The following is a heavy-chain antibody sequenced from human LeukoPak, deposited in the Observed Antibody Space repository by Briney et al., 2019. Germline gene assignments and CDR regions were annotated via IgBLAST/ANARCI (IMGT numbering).Heavy chain of an antibody. V-gene: IGHV1-24*01. CDR3: ATYYDISPSGDYYGMDV. CDR2: FDPEDGET. D-gene: IGHD3-9*01. J-gene: IGHJ6*04. Sequence: ASVKVSCKVSGYTLTELSMHWVRQAPGKGLEWMGGFDPEDGETIYAQKFQGRVTMTEDTSTDTAYMELSSLRSEDTAVYYCATYYDISPSGDYYGMDVWGKGTTVTVSP. CDR1: GYTLTELS.